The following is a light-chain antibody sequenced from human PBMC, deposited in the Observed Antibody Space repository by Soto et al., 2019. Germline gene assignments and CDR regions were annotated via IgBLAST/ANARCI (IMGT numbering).Light chain of an antibody. CDR2: DAS. Sequence: DIQMTQSPSTLSASVGDRVTITCRASQTIFNWLTWYQRKPGRAPNLLIYDASSVQSGVPSTFSGSGSGTEFPLTISSLQPGDFATYYCQQYNSYPWTFGQGTKVDIK. J-gene: IGKJ1*01. CDR1: QTIFNW. CDR3: QQYNSYPWT. V-gene: IGKV1-5*01.